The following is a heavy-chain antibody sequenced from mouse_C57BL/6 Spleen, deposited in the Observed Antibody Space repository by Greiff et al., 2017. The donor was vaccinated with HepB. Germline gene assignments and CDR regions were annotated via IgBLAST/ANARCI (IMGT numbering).Heavy chain of an antibody. CDR1: GFNIKDDY. V-gene: IGHV14-4*01. J-gene: IGHJ3*01. CDR2: IDPENVDT. Sequence: VQLKQSGAELVRPGASVKLSCTASGFNIKDDYMHWVNQRPEHGLEWIGWIDPENVDTEYASKFQGKATITADTSSNTAYLQLSSLTSADTAVYCCTALYGTTVVATAYWGQGTLVTVSA. D-gene: IGHD1-1*01. CDR3: TALYGTTVVATAY.